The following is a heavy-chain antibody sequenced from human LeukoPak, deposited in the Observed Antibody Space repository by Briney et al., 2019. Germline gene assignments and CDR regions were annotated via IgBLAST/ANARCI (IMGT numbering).Heavy chain of an antibody. CDR2: ISYVGSKK. J-gene: IGHJ3*02. D-gene: IGHD3-22*01. V-gene: IGHV3-30*18. CDR1: GCTFRRYG. Sequence: GGSVRLSCAASGCTFRRYGLHWVRQAPGKGLEWVGVISYVGSKKYYADYVEGRFTISRDTSKNTLYLQMNSRRAEDTAVYYCAKKYYYDSTPGAVDIWGKGTMVTVSS. CDR3: AKKYYYDSTPGAVDI.